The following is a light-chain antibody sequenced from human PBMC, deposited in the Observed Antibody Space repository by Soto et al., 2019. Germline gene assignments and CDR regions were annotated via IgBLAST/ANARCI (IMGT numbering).Light chain of an antibody. J-gene: IGKJ1*01. CDR3: QQYGISPT. V-gene: IGKV3-20*01. CDR2: DVS. CDR1: QSVSSNY. Sequence: DIVLTQSPGTLSLSPGERATLSCRSSQSVSSNYLAWYQQKPDQAPMLVIYDVSGRATGIPDRFSGSGAGTEFTLTISRQEPDDSAVYYCQQYGISPTFGQGTKGEIK.